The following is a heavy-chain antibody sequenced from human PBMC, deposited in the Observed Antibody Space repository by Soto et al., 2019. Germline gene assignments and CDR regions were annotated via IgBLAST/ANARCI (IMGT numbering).Heavy chain of an antibody. CDR2: INPNSGAT. V-gene: IGHV1-2*02. D-gene: IGHD2-8*01. Sequence: RASVKVSCKASGYTFTDYYMHWVRQAPGQGLEWMGWINPNSGATSYAQRFQGRVTMTRDTSISTAYMELSRLTSDDTAVYYCAREGGDIVQMVYALPWYWGQGTLVTVSS. J-gene: IGHJ4*02. CDR3: AREGGDIVQMVYALPWY. CDR1: GYTFTDYY.